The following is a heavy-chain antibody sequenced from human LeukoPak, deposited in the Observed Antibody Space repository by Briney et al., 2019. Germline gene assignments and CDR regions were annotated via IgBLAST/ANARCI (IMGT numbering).Heavy chain of an antibody. V-gene: IGHV3-48*02. D-gene: IGHD3-22*01. J-gene: IGHJ5*02. CDR2: ISSSSSTI. Sequence: GGSLRLSCAASGFTFSSYSMNWVRQAPGKGLEWVSYISSSSSTIYYADSVKGRFTISRDNAKNSLYLQMNSLRDEDTAVYYCARNLGYYDSSGYYSYNWFDPWGQGTLVTVSS. CDR1: GFTFSSYS. CDR3: ARNLGYYDSSGYYSYNWFDP.